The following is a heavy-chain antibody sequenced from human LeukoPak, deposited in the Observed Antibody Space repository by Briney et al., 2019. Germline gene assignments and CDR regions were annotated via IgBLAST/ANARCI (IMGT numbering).Heavy chain of an antibody. CDR3: ARPYSSEDPFDY. D-gene: IGHD4-11*01. Sequence: GASVNVSFMPSVYTLTRHYIHWVGQAPGQGLEWMGGINPNTGEPDYAQKFQGRVTMTRDTSISTAYMELSRLRSDDTAVFYCARPYSSEDPFDYWGQGTLVTVSS. CDR2: INPNTGEP. CDR1: VYTLTRHY. V-gene: IGHV1-2*02. J-gene: IGHJ4*02.